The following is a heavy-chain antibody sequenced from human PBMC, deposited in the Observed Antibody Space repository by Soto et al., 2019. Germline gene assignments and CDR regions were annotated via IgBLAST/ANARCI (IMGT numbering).Heavy chain of an antibody. D-gene: IGHD2-21*01. J-gene: IGHJ4*01. CDR3: ARGRVLFPYRALDY. Sequence: GGSLRLSCAASGFTFSSYAMHWVRQAPGKGLEWVAVISYDGSNKYYADSVKGRFTISRDNSKNTLYLQMNSLRAEDTAVYYCARGRVLFPYRALDYWGHGTLVTVSS. CDR2: ISYDGSNK. V-gene: IGHV3-30-3*01. CDR1: GFTFSSYA.